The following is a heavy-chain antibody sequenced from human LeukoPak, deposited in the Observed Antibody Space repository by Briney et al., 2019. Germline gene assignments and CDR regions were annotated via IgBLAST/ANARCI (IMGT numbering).Heavy chain of an antibody. V-gene: IGHV3-7*03. J-gene: IGHJ4*02. CDR2: IKQDGSEK. Sequence: GGSLRLSCAASGFTFSSYWMSWVRQAPGKGLEWVANIKQDGSEKYYVDSVKGRFTISRDNAKNSLYLQMNSLRADDTAVYYCARASVCCAFDYWGQGTLVTVSS. CDR1: GFTFSSYW. CDR3: ARASVCCAFDY. D-gene: IGHD2-8*01.